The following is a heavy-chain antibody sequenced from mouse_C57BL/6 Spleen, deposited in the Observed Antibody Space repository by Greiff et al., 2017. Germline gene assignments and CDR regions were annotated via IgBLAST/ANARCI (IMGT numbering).Heavy chain of an antibody. D-gene: IGHD1-1*01. Sequence: EVQLQQSGPELVKPGDSVKISCKASGYSFTGYFMNWVMQSHGKSLEWIGRINPYNGDTFYNQKFKGKATLTVDKSSSTAHMELRSLTSEDSAVYYCARSDSSHWYFDVWGTGTTVTVSS. J-gene: IGHJ1*03. V-gene: IGHV1-20*01. CDR2: INPYNGDT. CDR3: ARSDSSHWYFDV. CDR1: GYSFTGYF.